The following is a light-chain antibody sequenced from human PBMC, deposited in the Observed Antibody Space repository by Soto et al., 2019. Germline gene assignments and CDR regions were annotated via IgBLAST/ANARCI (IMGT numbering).Light chain of an antibody. J-gene: IGKJ2*01. Sequence: EIVMTQSPATLSVSPEERAALSCRASQSVGSSLAWYQQRPGQAPRLLIYDASTRATDIPARFSGSVSGTEFPLTISSLQSEDFEFYYCQQYNNWYPFGQGTRLEI. CDR3: QQYNNWYP. CDR1: QSVGSS. CDR2: DAS. V-gene: IGKV3-15*01.